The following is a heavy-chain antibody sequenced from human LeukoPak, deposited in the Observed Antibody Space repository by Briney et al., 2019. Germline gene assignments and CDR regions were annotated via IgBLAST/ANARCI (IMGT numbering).Heavy chain of an antibody. J-gene: IGHJ5*02. V-gene: IGHV4-59*08. D-gene: IGHD4-17*01. CDR1: GGSINNYY. CDR3: ARDDYGDYSFEP. CDR2: IYHSGST. Sequence: RPSETLSLTCTVSGGSINNYYWSWIRQPPGKGLEWIGYIYHSGSTTYNPSLKSRVTISVDTSKNQFSLKLSSVTAADTAVYYCARDDYGDYSFEPWGQGTLVTVSS.